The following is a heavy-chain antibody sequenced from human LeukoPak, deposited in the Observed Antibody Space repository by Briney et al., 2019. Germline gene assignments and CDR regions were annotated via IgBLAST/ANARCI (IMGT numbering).Heavy chain of an antibody. Sequence: SETLSDTRTVAGGSTSTYYGSWIRQPPGKGLERIGYIYYSGSTNYNPSLKSRVTISVDTPRNQFSLRLSSVTAADTAVYYCARGFWDSGSCLGLHVWGQGTTVTVSS. D-gene: IGHD1-26*01. CDR3: ARGFWDSGSCLGLHV. V-gene: IGHV4-59*01. CDR1: GGSTSTYY. J-gene: IGHJ6*01. CDR2: IYYSGST.